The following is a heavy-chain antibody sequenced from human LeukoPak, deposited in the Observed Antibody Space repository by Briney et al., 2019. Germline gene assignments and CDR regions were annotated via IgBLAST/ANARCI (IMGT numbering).Heavy chain of an antibody. CDR1: GGSFSGYY. Sequence: SETLSLTCAVYGGSFSGYYWSWIRQPPGKGLEWIGEINRSGSTNYNPSLKSRVTISVDTSKNQFSLKLSSVTAADTAVYYCARAVAGTVYYMDVWGKGTTVTVSS. V-gene: IGHV4-34*01. CDR3: ARAVAGTVYYMDV. J-gene: IGHJ6*03. CDR2: INRSGST. D-gene: IGHD6-19*01.